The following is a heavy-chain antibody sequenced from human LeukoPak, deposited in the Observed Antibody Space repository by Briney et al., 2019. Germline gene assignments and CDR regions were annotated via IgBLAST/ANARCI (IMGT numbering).Heavy chain of an antibody. CDR1: GFTFSSYA. Sequence: GGSLRLSCAASGFTFSSYAMSWVRQAPRKGLEWVANIEPDGINKYYVDSVKGRFTISRDNAKNSLSLEMKSLRAEDTAVYYCVRGGGSLDYWGQGTLVTVSS. CDR3: VRGGGSLDY. V-gene: IGHV3-7*01. J-gene: IGHJ4*02. CDR2: IEPDGINK. D-gene: IGHD2-15*01.